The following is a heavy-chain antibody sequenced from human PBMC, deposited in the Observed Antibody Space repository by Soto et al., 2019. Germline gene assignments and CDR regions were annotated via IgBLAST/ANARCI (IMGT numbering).Heavy chain of an antibody. CDR3: ARSDYDFWSGYRPPLSFAY. CDR2: IWYDGSKK. CDR1: GFTFSSYG. V-gene: IGHV3-33*01. D-gene: IGHD3-3*01. Sequence: QVQLVESGGGVVQPGRSLRLSCAAAGFTFSSYGMHWVRQATGKGLEWVAVIWYDGSKKYYADSVKGRFTISRDNSKNTLYLQMNSLRDEDTAVYYCARSDYDFWSGYRPPLSFAYWGQGTLVTVSS. J-gene: IGHJ4*02.